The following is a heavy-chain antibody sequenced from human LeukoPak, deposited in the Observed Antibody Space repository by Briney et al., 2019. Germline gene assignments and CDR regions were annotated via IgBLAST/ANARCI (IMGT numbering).Heavy chain of an antibody. J-gene: IGHJ4*02. CDR3: ARAYGSGSYLEYYFDY. D-gene: IGHD3-10*01. CDR1: GFTFSSYW. CDR2: INSDGSST. Sequence: GGSLRLSCAASGFTFSSYWMHWVRQAPGKGLVWVSRINSDGSSTSYADSVKGRFTISRDNAKNTLYLQINSLRAEDTAVYYCARAYGSGSYLEYYFDYWGQGTLVTVSS. V-gene: IGHV3-74*01.